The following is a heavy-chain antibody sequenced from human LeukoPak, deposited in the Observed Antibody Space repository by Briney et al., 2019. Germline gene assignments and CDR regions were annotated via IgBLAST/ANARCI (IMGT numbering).Heavy chain of an antibody. V-gene: IGHV4-61*02. J-gene: IGHJ6*02. Sequence: SQTLSLTCTVSGGSISSGSYYWTWIRQPAGKGLEWIGRIYTSGSTNYNPSLKSRVTISVDTSKNQFSLKLCSVTAADTAVYYCARGGAASYYYYYGMDVWGQGTTVTVSS. CDR3: ARGGAASYYYYYGMDV. D-gene: IGHD6-13*01. CDR1: GGSISSGSYY. CDR2: IYTSGST.